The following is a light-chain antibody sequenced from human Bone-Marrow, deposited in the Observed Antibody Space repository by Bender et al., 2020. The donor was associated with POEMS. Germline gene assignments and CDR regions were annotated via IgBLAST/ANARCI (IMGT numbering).Light chain of an antibody. Sequence: QSVLPQPPSVSGSPGQSITMSCTGTSSDVGSYNLVSWYQQHPGKAPKLMIYDVSNRPSGVSNRFSGSKSGNTASLTISGLQAEDEGDYYCQSYDNSLGGWVFGGGTKLTVL. CDR1: SSDVGSYNL. J-gene: IGLJ3*02. CDR2: DVS. CDR3: QSYDNSLGGWV. V-gene: IGLV2-14*02.